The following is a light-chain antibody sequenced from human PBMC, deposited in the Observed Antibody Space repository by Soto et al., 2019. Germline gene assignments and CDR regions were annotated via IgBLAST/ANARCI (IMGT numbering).Light chain of an antibody. V-gene: IGKV4-1*01. Sequence: DIVMTQSPDSLAVSLGERATINCKSSQSVLYSSNNKNYLAWYQQKPGQPPKLLIYWASTRESGVPDRFSGSASRTDFTLTISSLQAEDVAVYYCQQYYSLWTFGQGTKVEIK. CDR1: QSVLYSSNNKNY. CDR2: WAS. J-gene: IGKJ1*01. CDR3: QQYYSLWT.